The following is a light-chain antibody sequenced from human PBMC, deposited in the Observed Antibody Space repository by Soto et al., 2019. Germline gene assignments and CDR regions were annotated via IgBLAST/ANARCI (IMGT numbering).Light chain of an antibody. Sequence: QSALTQPPSVSGSPRQSVSISCTGSSSDVGAYNYVSWYQQHPGEAPKLMIYDVSRRPSGVPDRFSGSKSGNTASLTISGLKAEDEADYYCCSLAGSYTVIFGGGTKLTVL. CDR1: SSDVGAYNY. CDR3: CSLAGSYTVI. CDR2: DVS. J-gene: IGLJ2*01. V-gene: IGLV2-11*01.